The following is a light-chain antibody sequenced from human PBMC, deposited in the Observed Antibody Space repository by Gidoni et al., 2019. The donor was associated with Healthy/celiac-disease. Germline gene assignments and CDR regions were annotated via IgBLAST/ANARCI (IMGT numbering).Light chain of an antibody. Sequence: DVQMTQSPSSLSASVGDRATNTCQASQDISNYLNWYQQKPGQAPKLLIYDESNLETGVPSRFSGSGSGTDFTFTISSLQPEDIATYYCQQYDNLPVTFGPGTKVDIK. CDR3: QQYDNLPVT. CDR2: DES. J-gene: IGKJ3*01. V-gene: IGKV1-33*01. CDR1: QDISNY.